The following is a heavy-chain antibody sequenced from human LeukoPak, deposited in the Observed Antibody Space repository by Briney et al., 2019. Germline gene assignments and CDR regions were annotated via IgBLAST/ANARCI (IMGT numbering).Heavy chain of an antibody. CDR3: ASLRDGYNQYYFDY. CDR1: SGSISSYY. J-gene: IGHJ4*02. V-gene: IGHV4-59*01. CDR2: IYYSGST. D-gene: IGHD5-24*01. Sequence: SETLSLTCTVSSGSISSYYWSWIRQPPGKGLEWIGYIYYSGSTNYNPSLKSRVTISVDTSKNQFSLKLSSVTAADTAVYYCASLRDGYNQYYFDYWGQGTLVTVSS.